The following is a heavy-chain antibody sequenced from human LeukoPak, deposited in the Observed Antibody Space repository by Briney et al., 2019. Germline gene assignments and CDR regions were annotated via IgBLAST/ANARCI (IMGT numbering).Heavy chain of an antibody. V-gene: IGHV1-2*04. CDR1: GYTFTGYY. CDR2: INPNSGGT. J-gene: IGHJ3*02. CDR3: ARDAGIYCSGGSCYHDAFDI. Sequence: ASVKVSCKASGYTFTGYYMHWVRQAPGQGLEWMGWINPNSGGTNYAQKFQGWVIMTRDTSISTAYMELSRLRSDDTAVYYCARDAGIYCSGGSCYHDAFDIWGQGTMVTVSS. D-gene: IGHD2-15*01.